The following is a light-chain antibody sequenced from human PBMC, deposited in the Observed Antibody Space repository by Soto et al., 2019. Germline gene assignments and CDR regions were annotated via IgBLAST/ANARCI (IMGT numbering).Light chain of an antibody. CDR2: GAY. V-gene: IGKV3-15*01. CDR3: QHYNYWPPKT. CDR1: QSVGNN. Sequence: EIVMTQSPATLSVSPGERTTLSCRASQSVGNNLAWYQQKPGQAPRLLIYGAYTRATGIPARFSGSVSGTDFTLTISSLQSEDFAVYYGQHYNYWPPKTFGQGTKVDIK. J-gene: IGKJ1*01.